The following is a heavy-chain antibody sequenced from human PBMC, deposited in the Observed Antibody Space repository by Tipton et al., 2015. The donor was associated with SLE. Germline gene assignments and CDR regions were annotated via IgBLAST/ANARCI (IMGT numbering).Heavy chain of an antibody. D-gene: IGHD6-6*01. CDR3: APSIAARPRDWYFDL. V-gene: IGHV4-39*01. CDR1: GGSISSSSYY. CDR2: IYYSGST. J-gene: IGHJ2*01. Sequence: TLSLTCTVSGGSISSSSYYWGWIRQPPGKGLEWIGSIYYSGSTYYNPSLKSRVTIPEDTTKNQLSLKRSSVTAADTAVYYCAPSIAARPRDWYFDLWGRGTLVTVSS.